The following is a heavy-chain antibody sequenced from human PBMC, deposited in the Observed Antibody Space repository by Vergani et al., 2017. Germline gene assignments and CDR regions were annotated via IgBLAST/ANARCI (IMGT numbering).Heavy chain of an antibody. CDR1: GYSFTWYA. CDR3: ARLNWNDGWLDP. V-gene: IGHV7-4-1*02. CDR2: INTNTGNA. D-gene: IGHD1-1*01. Sequence: QVQLEQSGSELKKPGASVKVSCKASGYSFTWYAMTWVRQAPGQGLEWMGWINTNTGNATFAQGFTGRFVFSVDTSVSTAFLQISSLKAEDAAVYYCARLNWNDGWLDPWGQGTLVTVSS. J-gene: IGHJ5*02.